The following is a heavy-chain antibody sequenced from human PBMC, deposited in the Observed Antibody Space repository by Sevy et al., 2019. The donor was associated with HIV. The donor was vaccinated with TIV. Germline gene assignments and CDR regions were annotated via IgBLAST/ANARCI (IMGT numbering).Heavy chain of an antibody. V-gene: IGHV3-15*01. J-gene: IGHJ4*02. Sequence: EGSLRLSCAASGFTFSNAWMSWVRQAPGKELEWVGRIKSKTDGGTTDYAAPVKGRFTISRDDSKNTLYLQMNSLKTEDTAVYYCTTVGSRATQLWFHWGQGTLVTVSS. CDR2: IKSKTDGGTT. CDR3: TTVGSRATQLWFH. D-gene: IGHD5-18*01. CDR1: GFTFSNAW.